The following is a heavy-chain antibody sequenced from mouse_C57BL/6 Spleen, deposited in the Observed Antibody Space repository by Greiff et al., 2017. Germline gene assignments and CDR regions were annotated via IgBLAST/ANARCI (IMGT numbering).Heavy chain of an antibody. CDR2: IDPSDSYT. V-gene: IGHV1-50*01. Sequence: QVQLQQPGAELVKPGASVKLSCKASGYTFTSYWMQWVKQRPGQGLEWIGEIDPSDSYTNYNQKFKGKATLTVDTSSSTADMQLSSLTSEDSAVYYCARKENYWGQGTTLTVSS. CDR1: GYTFTSYW. J-gene: IGHJ2*01. CDR3: ARKENY.